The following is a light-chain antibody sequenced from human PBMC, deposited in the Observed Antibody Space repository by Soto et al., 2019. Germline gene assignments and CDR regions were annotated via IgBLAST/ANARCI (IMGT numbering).Light chain of an antibody. CDR3: QQRSYWLT. Sequence: EIVLTQSPGTLSLSPGGGAPLSCRASQSIRIYLAWYQQKPGQAPRLLIYGASNRATGIPARFSGSGSGTDFTLTISSLEPEDFAVYYCQQRSYWLTFGEGTKVDI. CDR2: GAS. J-gene: IGKJ4*01. CDR1: QSIRIY. V-gene: IGKV3-11*01.